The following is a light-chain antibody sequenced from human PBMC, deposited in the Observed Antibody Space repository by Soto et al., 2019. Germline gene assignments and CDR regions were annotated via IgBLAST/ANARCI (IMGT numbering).Light chain of an antibody. CDR1: LGISGY. Sequence: DIQLTQSPSLLSASVGDRVTMTCRASLGISGYLAWYQQKPGKVPRLLIYSASTLQSGVPSRFSGSGSGTEFTLTNSSMQPEDFASYYCQQPDRYPFTFGGGTKVEI. J-gene: IGKJ4*01. V-gene: IGKV1-9*01. CDR3: QQPDRYPFT. CDR2: SAS.